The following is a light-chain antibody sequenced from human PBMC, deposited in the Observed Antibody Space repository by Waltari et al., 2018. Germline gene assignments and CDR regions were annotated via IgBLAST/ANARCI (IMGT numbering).Light chain of an antibody. V-gene: IGKV3-15*01. J-gene: IGKJ4*01. CDR3: QQYNNWPPLT. CDR1: QRVSSN. Sequence: EIVMTRSPATQSVSPWEMATVSCRASQRVSSNLAWYQQKPGQAPRLIFYGSSPLATGIPARFSGSVSGTEFTVTISSMQSEDFAVYYCQQYNNWPPLTVGGGTKVEIK. CDR2: GSS.